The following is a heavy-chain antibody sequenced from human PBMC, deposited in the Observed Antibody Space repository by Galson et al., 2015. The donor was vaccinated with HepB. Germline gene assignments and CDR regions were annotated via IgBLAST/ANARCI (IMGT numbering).Heavy chain of an antibody. V-gene: IGHV1-69*13. CDR1: GGTFSSYA. D-gene: IGHD3-16*01. J-gene: IGHJ6*02. CDR2: IIPIFGTA. CDR3: ARGKTGYYGMDV. Sequence: SVKVSCKASGGTFSSYAISWVRQAPGQGLEWMGGIIPIFGTANYAQKFQGRVTITADESTSTAYMELSSLRSEDTAVYYCARGKTGYYGMDVWGQGTTVTVSS.